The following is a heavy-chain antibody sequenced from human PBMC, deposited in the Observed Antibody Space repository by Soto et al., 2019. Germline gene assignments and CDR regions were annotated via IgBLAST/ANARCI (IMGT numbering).Heavy chain of an antibody. J-gene: IGHJ4*02. Sequence: QVELVQSGAEVKKPGSSVKVSCKASGVTFSSYAINWVRQAPGQGLEWIGGIIPIIDTTNYAQKFQGRVKGTAGESNKTNYMELSSLRSEDTAVYYCVRSRNGHKSYYFDHWGPGTQVAVPS. D-gene: IGHD2-2*01. CDR3: VRSRNGHKSYYFDH. V-gene: IGHV1-69*01. CDR1: GVTFSSYA. CDR2: IIPIIDTT.